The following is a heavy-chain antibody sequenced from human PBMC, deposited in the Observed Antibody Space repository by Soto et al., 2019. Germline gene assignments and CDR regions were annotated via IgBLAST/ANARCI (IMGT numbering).Heavy chain of an antibody. J-gene: IGHJ4*02. CDR2: ITYSGDST. Sequence: PGGSLRLSWAASGLTFSSYAMSWVRQAPGKGLEWVSLITYSGDSTYDADSVKGRFTISRDNSKNTLYLQMNSLRASDSAMYFCARRARGNWALDYWGQGTQVTVSS. CDR3: ARRARGNWALDY. V-gene: IGHV3-23*01. D-gene: IGHD3-16*01. CDR1: GLTFSSYA.